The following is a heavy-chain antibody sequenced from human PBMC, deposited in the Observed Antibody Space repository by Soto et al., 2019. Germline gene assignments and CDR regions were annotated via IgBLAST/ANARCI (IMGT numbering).Heavy chain of an antibody. Sequence: QVQLVESGGGVVQPGRSLRLSCAASGFTFSTYAMHWVRQAPGKGLEWVAIISYDGSNKFYADSVKGRFTISRDNSKNTVYVQMNSLRADDTAVYYCARAQVSPGWLDPWGQGTLVTVSS. J-gene: IGHJ5*02. CDR2: ISYDGSNK. V-gene: IGHV3-30-3*01. D-gene: IGHD3-10*01. CDR1: GFTFSTYA. CDR3: ARAQVSPGWLDP.